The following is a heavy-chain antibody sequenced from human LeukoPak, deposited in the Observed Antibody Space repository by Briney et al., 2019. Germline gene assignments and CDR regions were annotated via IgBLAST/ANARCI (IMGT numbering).Heavy chain of an antibody. CDR1: GGSFSDYY. J-gene: IGHJ1*01. V-gene: IGHV4-34*01. Sequence: PSETLSLTCAVYGGSFSDYYLSWFRQPPGKGLEWIWEINHSGFTNYNPSLKSRVSISVDTSKKQFSLKLSSVTAADTALYYCAYSSGFQQHWGQGTLVTVSS. CDR2: INHSGFT. D-gene: IGHD3-22*01. CDR3: AYSSGFQQH.